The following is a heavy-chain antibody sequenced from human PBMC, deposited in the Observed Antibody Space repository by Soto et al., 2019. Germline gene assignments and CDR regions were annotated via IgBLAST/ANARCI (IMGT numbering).Heavy chain of an antibody. CDR2: IFYSGTT. Sequence: SETLSLTCTVSGGSISGYYWSWIRQPPGKGLEWLGYIFYSGTTNYNPSLQSRLTISVDTSKNQFSLTLSSVTAADTAVYYCAKGAGRGVPGGDYFDYWGLGILVTVSS. J-gene: IGHJ4*02. CDR1: GGSISGYY. CDR3: AKGAGRGVPGGDYFDY. V-gene: IGHV4-59*01. D-gene: IGHD2-8*02.